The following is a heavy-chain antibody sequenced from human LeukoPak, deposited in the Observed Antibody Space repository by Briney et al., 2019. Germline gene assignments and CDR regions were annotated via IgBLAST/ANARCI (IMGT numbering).Heavy chain of an antibody. J-gene: IGHJ4*02. D-gene: IGHD3-22*01. CDR1: GGSIFSYY. Sequence: SETLSLTCTVSGGSIFSYYWNWIRQPPGKGLEWIGYIYYSGSTNYNPSLKSRVTISVDTSKNQFSLKLRFVTAADTAVYYCARHAYYYDSSGYLPYYFDYWGQGTLVTVSS. V-gene: IGHV4-59*08. CDR2: IYYSGST. CDR3: ARHAYYYDSSGYLPYYFDY.